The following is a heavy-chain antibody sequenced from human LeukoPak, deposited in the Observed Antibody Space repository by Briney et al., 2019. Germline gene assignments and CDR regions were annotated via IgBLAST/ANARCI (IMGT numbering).Heavy chain of an antibody. Sequence: PSETLSLTCAVYGGSFSGYYWSWIRQPPGKGLEWIGEINHSGSTNYNPSLKSRVTIPVDTSKNQFSLKLSSVTAADTAVYYCARDYCSSTSCSDAFDIWGQGTMVTVSS. D-gene: IGHD2-2*01. CDR1: GGSFSGYY. CDR2: INHSGST. CDR3: ARDYCSSTSCSDAFDI. V-gene: IGHV4-34*01. J-gene: IGHJ3*02.